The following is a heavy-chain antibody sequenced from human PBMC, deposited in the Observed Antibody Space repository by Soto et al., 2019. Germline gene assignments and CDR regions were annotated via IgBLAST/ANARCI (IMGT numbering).Heavy chain of an antibody. J-gene: IGHJ6*03. Sequence: GGSLRLSCAASGFKFSTYGMHWVRQAPGKGLQWMAGTWYDGSEVWYSDSLKGRITISKDNVKNTLYLQFESLRADDTAVYYCVKYSGSGRNPMDVWAKGPRSPSP. CDR1: GFKFSTYG. CDR2: TWYDGSEV. V-gene: IGHV3-33*03. D-gene: IGHD3-10*01. CDR3: VKYSGSGRNPMDV.